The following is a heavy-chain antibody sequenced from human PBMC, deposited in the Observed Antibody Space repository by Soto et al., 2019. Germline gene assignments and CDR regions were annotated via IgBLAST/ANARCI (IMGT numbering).Heavy chain of an antibody. D-gene: IGHD2-2*03. CDR2: FYPGDSTS. Sequence: XESLNVCCKISGYSCISYWFAWVLQKPGKGLEWMGTFYPGDSTSTYSPSFQGQVTISVDKSISTAYLHLSSLKASDTAMYYCARIIGYCRNNDCSWTFDIWGQGTTVTVSS. V-gene: IGHV5-51*01. CDR1: GYSCISYW. J-gene: IGHJ3*02. CDR3: ARIIGYCRNNDCSWTFDI.